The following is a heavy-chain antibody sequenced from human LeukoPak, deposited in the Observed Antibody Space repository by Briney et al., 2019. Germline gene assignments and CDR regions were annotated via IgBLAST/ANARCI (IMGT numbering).Heavy chain of an antibody. D-gene: IGHD3-22*01. CDR2: IKFDGSEK. CDR3: ARDPLSATYYYDSSAGGLDY. V-gene: IGHV3-7*01. Sequence: GGSLRLSCAASGFTFSNYWMTWVRQAPGKGLEWVANIKFDGSEKNYMDSVKGRFTISRDNAKNSLYLQMNSLRAEDTAVYYCARDPLSATYYYDSSAGGLDYWGQGTLVTVSS. CDR1: GFTFSNYW. J-gene: IGHJ4*02.